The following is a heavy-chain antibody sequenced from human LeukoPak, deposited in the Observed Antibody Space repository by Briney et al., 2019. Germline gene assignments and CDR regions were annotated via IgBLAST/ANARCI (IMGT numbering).Heavy chain of an antibody. CDR2: IWYDGSNK. CDR3: ARELPPVVTYYFDY. J-gene: IGHJ4*02. CDR1: GFTFSTYG. D-gene: IGHD2-15*01. V-gene: IGHV3-33*01. Sequence: GGSLRLSCAASGFTFSTYGMHWVRQAPGKGLEWVAVIWYDGSNKYYADSVKGRFTISRDNSKNTLYLQMNSLRAEDTAVYYCARELPPVVTYYFDYWGQGTLVTVSS.